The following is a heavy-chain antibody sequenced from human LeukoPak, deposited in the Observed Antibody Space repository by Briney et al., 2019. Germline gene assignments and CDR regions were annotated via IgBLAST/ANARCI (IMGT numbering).Heavy chain of an antibody. J-gene: IGHJ4*02. CDR1: GFTFSSYS. V-gene: IGHV3-21*01. CDR3: ARECGDGYNYFDY. CDR2: ISSSSSYI. D-gene: IGHD5-24*01. Sequence: PGGSLRLSCAASGFTFSSYSMNWVRQAPGRGLEWVSSISSSSSYIYYADSVKGRFTISRDNAKNSLYLQMNSLRAEDTAVYYCARECGDGYNYFDYWGQGTLVTVSS.